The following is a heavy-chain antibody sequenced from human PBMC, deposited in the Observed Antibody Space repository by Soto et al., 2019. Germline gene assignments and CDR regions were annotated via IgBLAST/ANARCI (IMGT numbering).Heavy chain of an antibody. CDR2: IYYSGST. D-gene: IGHD3-22*01. Sequence: SETLSLTCTVSGGSISSSSYYWGWIRQPPGKGLEWIGSIYYSGSTYYNPSLKSRVTISVDTSKNQFSLKLSSVTAADTAVYYCARLDNYVYYYDSSGFDDWGQGTLVTVS. J-gene: IGHJ4*02. CDR3: ARLDNYVYYYDSSGFDD. CDR1: GGSISSSSYY. V-gene: IGHV4-39*01.